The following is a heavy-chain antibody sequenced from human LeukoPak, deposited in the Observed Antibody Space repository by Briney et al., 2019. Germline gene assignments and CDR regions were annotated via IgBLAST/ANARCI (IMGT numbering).Heavy chain of an antibody. Sequence: SETLSLTCTVSDGSISYFCWSWIRQPPGKGLEWIGYIYYSGSTPYNPSLKSRVTMAVDTSKNQFSLKLSSVTAADTAVYYCARGVVTAPQTFDYWGQGTLVIVSS. D-gene: IGHD2-21*02. CDR1: DGSISYFC. CDR2: IYYSGST. V-gene: IGHV4-59*01. J-gene: IGHJ4*02. CDR3: ARGVVTAPQTFDY.